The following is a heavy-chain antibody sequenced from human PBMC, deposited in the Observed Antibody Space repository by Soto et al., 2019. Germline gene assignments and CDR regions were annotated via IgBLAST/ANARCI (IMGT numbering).Heavy chain of an antibody. D-gene: IGHD3-22*01. CDR2: IIPIFGTA. J-gene: IGHJ4*02. V-gene: IGHV1-69*13. CDR3: ARVLDYYDSSGYYGY. CDR1: GGTFSSYA. Sequence: GASVKVSCKASGGTFSSYAISWVRQAPGQGLEWMGGIIPIFGTANYAQKFQGRVTITADESTSTAYMELSSLRSEDTAAYYCARVLDYYDSSGYYGYWGQGTLVTVSS.